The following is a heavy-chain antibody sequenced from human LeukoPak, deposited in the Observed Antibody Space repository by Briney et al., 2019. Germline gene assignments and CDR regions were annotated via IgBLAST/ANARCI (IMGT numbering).Heavy chain of an antibody. D-gene: IGHD2-15*01. J-gene: IGHJ3*02. CDR1: GGSISSYY. CDR3: ARLYRGYCSGGSCHQNAFDI. CDR2: IYYSGST. Sequence: SETLSLTCTVSGGSISSYYWSWIRQPPGKGLEWIGYIYYSGSTNYNPSLKSRVTISVDTSKNQFSLKLSSVTAADTVVYYCARLYRGYCSGGSCHQNAFDIWGQGTMVTVSS. V-gene: IGHV4-59*08.